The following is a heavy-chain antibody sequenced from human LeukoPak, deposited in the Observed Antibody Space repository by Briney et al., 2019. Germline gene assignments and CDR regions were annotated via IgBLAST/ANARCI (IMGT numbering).Heavy chain of an antibody. V-gene: IGHV4-4*07. J-gene: IGHJ4*02. CDR3: ARQRITGGYYDSSGYYY. CDR2: IYTSGST. Sequence: SETLSLICTVSGGSISSYYWSWIRQPAGKGLEWIGRIYTSGSTNYNPSLKSRVTISVDTSKNQFSLKLSSVTAADTAVYYCARQRITGGYYDSSGYYYWGQGTLVTVSS. CDR1: GGSISSYY. D-gene: IGHD3-22*01.